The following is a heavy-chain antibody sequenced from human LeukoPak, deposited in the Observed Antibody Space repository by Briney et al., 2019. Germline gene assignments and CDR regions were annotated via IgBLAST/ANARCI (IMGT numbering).Heavy chain of an antibody. CDR1: GFTFDDYA. CDR2: ISWDGGST. J-gene: IGHJ4*02. D-gene: IGHD3-3*01. V-gene: IGHV3-43D*03. CDR3: AKVPYYDFWSGHFDY. Sequence: PGGSLRLSCAASGFTFDDYAMHWVRQAPGKGLEWVSLISWDGGSTYYADSVKGRFTISRDNSKNSLYLQMNSLRAEDTAVYYCAKVPYYDFWSGHFDYWGQGTLVTVSS.